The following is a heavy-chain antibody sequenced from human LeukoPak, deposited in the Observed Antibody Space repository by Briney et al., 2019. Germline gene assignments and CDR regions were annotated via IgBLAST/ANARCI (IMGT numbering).Heavy chain of an antibody. Sequence: GGSLRLSCAASGFTVSSHFMSWVRQAPGKGLEWVSVLYGDGTTKYPDSVKGRFTISRDNSKNTLYLQMDSLRTEDTAVYYRTRELLYHYYEYWGQGTLVTVSS. D-gene: IGHD3-3*01. CDR1: GFTVSSHF. J-gene: IGHJ4*02. CDR2: LYGDGTT. CDR3: TRELLYHYYEY. V-gene: IGHV3-53*01.